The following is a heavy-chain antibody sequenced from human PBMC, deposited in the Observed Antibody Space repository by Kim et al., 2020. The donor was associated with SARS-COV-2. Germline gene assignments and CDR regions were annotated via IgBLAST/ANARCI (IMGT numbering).Heavy chain of an antibody. Sequence: GGSLRLSCSASGFIFSSHVMRWVRQAPGKGLEWVASLSPDGTHAYYTDSVKGRFTISRDNSKNTLFLQMNSLSTEDTALYYCAKDLTNNWSFDYWGQGTLVTVSS. CDR1: GFIFSSHV. V-gene: IGHV3-30*18. CDR2: LSPDGTHA. J-gene: IGHJ4*02. CDR3: AKDLTNNWSFDY.